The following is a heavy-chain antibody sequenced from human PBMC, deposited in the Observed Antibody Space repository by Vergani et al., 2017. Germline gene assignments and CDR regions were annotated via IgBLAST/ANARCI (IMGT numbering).Heavy chain of an antibody. J-gene: IGHJ4*02. V-gene: IGHV1-2*02. CDR3: ARDRGGRIPLTTVTTLGWYFDY. CDR1: GYTFTSYG. Sequence: QVQLVQSGAEVKKPGASVKVSCKASGYTFTSYGISWVRQAPGQGLEWMGWINPNSGGTNYAQKFQGRVPMTRDTSISTAYLALSRLRSDDTAVYYCARDRGGRIPLTTVTTLGWYFDYWGQGTLVTVSS. D-gene: IGHD4-17*01. CDR2: INPNSGGT.